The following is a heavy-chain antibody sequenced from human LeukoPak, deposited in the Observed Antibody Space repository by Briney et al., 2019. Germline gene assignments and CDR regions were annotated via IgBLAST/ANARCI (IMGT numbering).Heavy chain of an antibody. J-gene: IGHJ4*02. CDR1: GGSISSGGYY. V-gene: IGHV4-31*03. CDR3: ARGTSSSGWQGGVIDY. D-gene: IGHD6-19*01. Sequence: SETLSLTSTVSGGSISSGGYYWSWIRQHPGKGLEWIGYIYYSGSTYYNPSLKSRVTISVDTSKNQFSLKLSSVTAADTAVYYCARGTSSSGWQGGVIDYWGQGTLVTVSS. CDR2: IYYSGST.